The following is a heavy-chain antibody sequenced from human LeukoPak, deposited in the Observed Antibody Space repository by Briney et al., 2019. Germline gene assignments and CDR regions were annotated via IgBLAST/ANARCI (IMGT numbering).Heavy chain of an antibody. CDR1: GYTFTSYD. CDR3: ARRLRWKYYFDY. Sequence: ASVKVSCKASGYTFTSYDINWVRQATGQGLEWMGWMNPNSGNTGYAQKFQGRVTMTRNTSISTAYMELSSLGSEDTAVYYCARRLRWKYYFDYWGQGTLVTVSS. J-gene: IGHJ4*02. CDR2: MNPNSGNT. V-gene: IGHV1-8*01. D-gene: IGHD4-17*01.